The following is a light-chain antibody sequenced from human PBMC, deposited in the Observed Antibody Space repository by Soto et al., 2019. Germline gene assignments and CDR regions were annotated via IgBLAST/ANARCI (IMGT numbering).Light chain of an antibody. CDR3: QQYNNYPFT. Sequence: DIQMTQSPSTLSAFVGDRVTITCRASQSISDWLAWYQQKPGKAPKVLIYKASNLESGVPSRFSGNGFGTEFTLTISNLQSDDFAIYYCQQYNNYPFTFGPGTIVDIK. CDR1: QSISDW. CDR2: KAS. V-gene: IGKV1-5*03. J-gene: IGKJ3*01.